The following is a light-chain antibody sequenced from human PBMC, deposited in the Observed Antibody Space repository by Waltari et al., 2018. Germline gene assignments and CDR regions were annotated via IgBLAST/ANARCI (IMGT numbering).Light chain of an antibody. CDR1: QNTGNW. CDR2: KAS. Sequence: DIQMTQSPSTLSASVGDRVTVTCRATQNTGNWLAWYQQKLGKAPKLLINKASRLESGVPSRFSGSGSGTEFTLTINSLQPDDFATYFCQQYNSYPMTFGQGTRLEIK. CDR3: QQYNSYPMT. V-gene: IGKV1-5*03. J-gene: IGKJ5*01.